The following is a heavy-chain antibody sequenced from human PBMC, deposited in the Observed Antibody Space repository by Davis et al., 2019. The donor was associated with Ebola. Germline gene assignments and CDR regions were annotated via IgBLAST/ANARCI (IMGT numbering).Heavy chain of an antibody. Sequence: GGSLRLSCKGSGYSFTSYWIGWVRQMPGKGLEWMGIIYPGDSDTRYSPSFQGQVTISADKSISTAYLQWSSLKASDPAMYYCSIHLVPSISRSSAFDYWGQGTLVTVSS. D-gene: IGHD6-6*01. CDR2: IYPGDSDT. V-gene: IGHV5-51*01. CDR1: GYSFTSYW. J-gene: IGHJ4*02. CDR3: SIHLVPSISRSSAFDY.